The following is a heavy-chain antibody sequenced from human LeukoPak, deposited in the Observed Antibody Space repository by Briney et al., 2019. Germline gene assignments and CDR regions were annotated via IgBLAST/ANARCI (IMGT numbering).Heavy chain of an antibody. J-gene: IGHJ4*02. CDR1: GYSISSGYY. CDR2: IYHSGST. D-gene: IGHD6-13*01. V-gene: IGHV4-38-2*01. CDR3: ARRVNSWPYYFDD. Sequence: KASETLSLTCAVSGYSISSGYYWGWIRQPPGKGLEWIASIYHSGSTYYNPSLKSRVTISVDTSKNQFSLKLTSVTAADTAVYYCARRVNSWPYYFDDWGQGTLVTVSS.